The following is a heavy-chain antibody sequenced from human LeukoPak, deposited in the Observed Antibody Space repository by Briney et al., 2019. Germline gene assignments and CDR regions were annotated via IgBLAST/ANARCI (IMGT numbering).Heavy chain of an antibody. CDR2: INPNSGGT. Sequence: ASVKVSCKASGYTFTGYYMHWVRQAPGQGLEWMGWINPNSGGTNYAQKFQGRVTMTRDTSISTAYMELSRLRSDDTAVYYCARGAVVVAAANFDYWGQGTLVTVSS. CDR1: GYTFTGYY. J-gene: IGHJ4*02. D-gene: IGHD2-15*01. V-gene: IGHV1-2*02. CDR3: ARGAVVVAAANFDY.